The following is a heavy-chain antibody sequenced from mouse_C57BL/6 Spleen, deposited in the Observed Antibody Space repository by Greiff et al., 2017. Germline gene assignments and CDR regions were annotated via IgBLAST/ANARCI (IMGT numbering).Heavy chain of an antibody. V-gene: IGHV5-4*01. CDR1: GFTFSSYA. J-gene: IGHJ2*01. CDR2: ISDGGSYT. D-gene: IGHD2-1*01. Sequence: EVQVVESGGGLVKPGGSLKLSCAASGFTFSSYAMSWVRQTPEKRLEWVATISDGGSYTYYPDNVKGRFTISRYNAKNHLYLQMSHLKSYDTAMYYCARDGGIYYGNSYFDYWGQGTTLTGSS. CDR3: ARDGGIYYGNSYFDY.